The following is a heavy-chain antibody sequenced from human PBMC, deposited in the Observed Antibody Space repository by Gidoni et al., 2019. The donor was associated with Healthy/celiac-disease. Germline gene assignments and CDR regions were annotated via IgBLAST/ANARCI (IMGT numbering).Heavy chain of an antibody. V-gene: IGHV3-33*01. Sequence: QVQLVESGGGVVQPGRSLRLSCAASGFTFSSYGMHWVRQAPGKGLEWVAVIWYDGSNKYYADSVKGRFTISRDNSKNTLYLQMNSLRAEDTAVYYCARSSTSRYYYGMDVWGQGTTVTVSS. J-gene: IGHJ6*02. CDR1: GFTFSSYG. CDR2: IWYDGSNK. CDR3: ARSSTSRYYYGMDV.